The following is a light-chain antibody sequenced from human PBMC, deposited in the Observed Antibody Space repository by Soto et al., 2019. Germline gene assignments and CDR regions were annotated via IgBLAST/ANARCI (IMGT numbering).Light chain of an antibody. CDR1: QKINNY. CDR3: QHYNSYSEA. J-gene: IGKJ1*01. Sequence: DIQMTQSPSSLSASVGDRVTVTCRTSQKINNYLNWYQQKPGKAPKLLIYKASTLKSGVPSRFSGSGSGTEFTLTISSLQPDDFATYYCQHYNSYSEAFGQGTKVDIK. V-gene: IGKV1-5*03. CDR2: KAS.